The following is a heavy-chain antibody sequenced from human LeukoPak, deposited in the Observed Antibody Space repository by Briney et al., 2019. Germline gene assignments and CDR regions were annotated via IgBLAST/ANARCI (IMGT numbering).Heavy chain of an antibody. CDR1: GGSISSGGYS. D-gene: IGHD2/OR15-2a*01. Sequence: SQTLSLTCAVSGGSISSGGYSWSWIRQPPGKGLEWIGYIYHSGSTYYNPSLKSRVTISVDTSKNQFSLKLSSVTAADTAVYYCARIPAGQVDAFDIWGQGTMVTVSS. J-gene: IGHJ3*02. CDR3: ARIPAGQVDAFDI. V-gene: IGHV4-30-2*02. CDR2: IYHSGST.